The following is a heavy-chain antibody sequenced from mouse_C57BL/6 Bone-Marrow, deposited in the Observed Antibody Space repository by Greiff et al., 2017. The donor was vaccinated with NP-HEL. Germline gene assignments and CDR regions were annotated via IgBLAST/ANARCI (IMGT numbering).Heavy chain of an antibody. V-gene: IGHV5-17*01. Sequence: EVQLQQSGGGLVKPGGSLKLSCAASGFTFSDYGMHWVRQAPETGLEWVAYISSGSSTIYYADTVKGRFPISRDNASNTLFLQMTSLRSEDTAMYYCASQGGIYYDYWFAYWGQGTLVTVSA. CDR1: GFTFSDYG. D-gene: IGHD2-4*01. J-gene: IGHJ3*01. CDR2: ISSGSSTI. CDR3: ASQGGIYYDYWFAY.